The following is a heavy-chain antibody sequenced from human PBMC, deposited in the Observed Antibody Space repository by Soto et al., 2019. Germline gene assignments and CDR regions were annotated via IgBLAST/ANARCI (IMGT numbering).Heavy chain of an antibody. D-gene: IGHD3-3*01. V-gene: IGHV3-33*01. J-gene: IGHJ6*02. CDR2: IWYDGSNK. Sequence: PGGSLRLSCAASGFTFSSYGMHWVRQAPGKGLEWVAVIWYDGSNKYYADSVKGRFTISRDNSKNTLYLQMNSLRAEDTAVYYCARDSEAKRFLEWLSPLYYYGMDVWGQGTTVTVSS. CDR1: GFTFSSYG. CDR3: ARDSEAKRFLEWLSPLYYYGMDV.